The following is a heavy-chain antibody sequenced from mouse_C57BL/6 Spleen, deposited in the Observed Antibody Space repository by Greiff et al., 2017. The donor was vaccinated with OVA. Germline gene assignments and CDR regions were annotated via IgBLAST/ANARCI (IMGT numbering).Heavy chain of an antibody. CDR1: GYAFSSYW. CDR3: ARADGSSSSYYAMGY. CDR2: IYPGDGDT. Sequence: QVQLQQSGAELVKPGASVKISCKASGYAFSSYWMNWVKQRPGKGLEWIGQIYPGDGDTNYNGKFKGKATLTADKSSSTAYMQLSSLTSEDSAVYFCARADGSSSSYYAMGYWGQGTSVTVSS. V-gene: IGHV1-80*01. D-gene: IGHD1-1*01. J-gene: IGHJ4*01.